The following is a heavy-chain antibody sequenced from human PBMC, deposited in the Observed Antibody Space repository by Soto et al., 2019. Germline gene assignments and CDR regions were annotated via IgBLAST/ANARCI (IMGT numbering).Heavy chain of an antibody. J-gene: IGHJ4*02. D-gene: IGHD1-26*01. CDR3: ARFPQTAIVGAAYFDY. CDR2: IIPILGIA. V-gene: IGHV1-69*02. CDR1: GGIFSSYI. Sequence: QVQLVQSGAEVKKPGSSVKVSCKASGGIFSSYIISWVRQAPGQGLEWMGRIIPILGIANYAQKFQGRGTITADKSTSTAYMELSSLRSEDTAVYYCARFPQTAIVGAAYFDYWGQGTLVTVSS.